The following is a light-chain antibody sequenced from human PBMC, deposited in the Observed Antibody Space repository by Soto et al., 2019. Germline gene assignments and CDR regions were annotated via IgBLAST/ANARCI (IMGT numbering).Light chain of an antibody. CDR1: SGHSNYA. CDR3: PTWGSGIVV. Sequence: QPVLTQSPSASASLGASVKLTCTLSSGHSNYAIAWHQQQSEKGPRYLMKLNSDGSHNKGDGIPDRFSGSSSGAERYLTISSLQSEDEADYYCPTWGSGIVVFGGGTKVTVL. CDR2: LNSDGSH. J-gene: IGLJ2*01. V-gene: IGLV4-69*01.